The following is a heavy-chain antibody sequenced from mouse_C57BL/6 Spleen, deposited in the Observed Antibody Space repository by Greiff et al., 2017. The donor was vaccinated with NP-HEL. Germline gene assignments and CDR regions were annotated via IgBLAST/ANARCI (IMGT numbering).Heavy chain of an antibody. J-gene: IGHJ3*01. D-gene: IGHD2-5*01. V-gene: IGHV1-26*01. CDR2: INPNNGGT. CDR1: GYTFTDYY. Sequence: VQLQQSGPELVKPGASVKISCKASGYTFTDYYMNWVKQSHGKSLEWIGDINPNNGGTSYNQKFKGKATLTVDKSSSTAYMELRSLTSEDSAVYYCARLYSNYFAWFAYWGQGTLVTVSA. CDR3: ARLYSNYFAWFAY.